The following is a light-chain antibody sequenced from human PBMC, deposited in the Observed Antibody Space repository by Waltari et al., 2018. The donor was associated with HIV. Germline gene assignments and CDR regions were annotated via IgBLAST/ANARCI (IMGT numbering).Light chain of an antibody. CDR3: QSLDTSNTWV. CDR1: GLPKQY. J-gene: IGLJ3*02. V-gene: IGLV3-25*03. CDR2: KDT. Sequence: SYELTQARSVSVSPGQTARSTCYGDGLPKQYACWYQQKPGQAPVKVMYKDTERPSGIPDRFSGSSSGTTVTLTISGVQAEDEADYHCQSLDTSNTWVFGGGTKLTVL.